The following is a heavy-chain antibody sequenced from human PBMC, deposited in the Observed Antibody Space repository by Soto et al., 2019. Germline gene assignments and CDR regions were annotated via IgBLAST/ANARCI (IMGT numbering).Heavy chain of an antibody. J-gene: IGHJ4*02. V-gene: IGHV4-4*02. CDR3: AFPATADFDY. D-gene: IGHD6-13*01. CDR2: IYQSGTT. Sequence: SETLSLTCAVSGGSISSTNWWTWVRQSPGRGLEWIGEIYQSGTTNYSPSLKSRVNIAVDMSTNHFSPTLISVTAADTAVYYCAFPATADFDYWGKGILVTVS. CDR1: GGSISSTNW.